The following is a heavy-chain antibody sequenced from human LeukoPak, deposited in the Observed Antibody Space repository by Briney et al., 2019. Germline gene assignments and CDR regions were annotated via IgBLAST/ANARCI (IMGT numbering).Heavy chain of an antibody. D-gene: IGHD2-15*01. CDR2: INPNSGGT. Sequence: WASVKVSCKASGYTFTGYYMHWVRQAPGQGLEWMGWINPNSGGTNYAQKFQGRVTMTRDTSISTAYMELSRLRSDDTVVYYCARAQYCSGGSCTPGIKNWFDPWGQGTLVTVSS. CDR3: ARAQYCSGGSCTPGIKNWFDP. J-gene: IGHJ5*02. CDR1: GYTFTGYY. V-gene: IGHV1-2*02.